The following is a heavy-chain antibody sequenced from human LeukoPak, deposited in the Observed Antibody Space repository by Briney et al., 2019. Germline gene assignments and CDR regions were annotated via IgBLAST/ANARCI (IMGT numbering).Heavy chain of an antibody. V-gene: IGHV3-23*01. CDR2: ISGSGGST. J-gene: IGHJ4*02. CDR1: GFSFSNYA. CDR3: AKSAYYDASGYYREYYFDY. Sequence: GGSLRLSCVSSGFSFSNYAMSWVRQAPGKGLEWVSSISGSGGSTHYADSVKGRFTISRDKTKNTLYLQMNSLRAEDTAVYYCAKSAYYDASGYYREYYFDYWGQGTLVTLSS. D-gene: IGHD3-22*01.